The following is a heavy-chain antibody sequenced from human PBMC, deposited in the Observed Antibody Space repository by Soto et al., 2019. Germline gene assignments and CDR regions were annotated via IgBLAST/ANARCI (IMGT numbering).Heavy chain of an antibody. CDR3: ARESGGATATLDYYYFYMDV. V-gene: IGHV1-2*04. J-gene: IGHJ6*03. D-gene: IGHD5-12*01. Sequence: QVQLVQSGAEVRKPGASVTVSCRSSGDSFNDYYIHWVRQAPGQGFEWMGWINPNGGVTKYAQKCQGWVSMTRDTCIRTVYMQLSRLRSDDTAVYYCARESGGATATLDYYYFYMDVWGTGTTVTVSS. CDR1: GDSFNDYY. CDR2: INPNGGVT.